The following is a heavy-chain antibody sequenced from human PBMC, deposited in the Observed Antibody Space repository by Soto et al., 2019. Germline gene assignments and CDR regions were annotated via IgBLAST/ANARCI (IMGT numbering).Heavy chain of an antibody. CDR3: ARVSGALDY. Sequence: EVQLVESGGGPVQPGGSLRLSCVASGFTFSDHYMDWVRQAPGKGLEWVGRIRNKANSYTTEYGASVKGRFTISRDDSKNSLYLQMNSLKTEDTAVYYCARVSGALDYWGQGTLVTVSS. J-gene: IGHJ4*02. CDR2: IRNKANSYTT. CDR1: GFTFSDHY. V-gene: IGHV3-72*01.